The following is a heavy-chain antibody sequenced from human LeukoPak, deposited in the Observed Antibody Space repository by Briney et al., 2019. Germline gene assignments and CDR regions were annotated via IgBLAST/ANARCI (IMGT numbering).Heavy chain of an antibody. CDR3: GSYRRAYDV. D-gene: IGHD1-26*01. V-gene: IGHV3-53*01. Sequence: GGSLRLSCAASGLTVSTTSMTWVRQAPGKGLEWVSDILDDGRIYYADSVKGRFTISRDHSQNKVYLQMDNLRAEDAAIYYCGSYRRAYDVWGQGTVVTVAS. J-gene: IGHJ3*01. CDR2: ILDDGRI. CDR1: GLTVSTTS.